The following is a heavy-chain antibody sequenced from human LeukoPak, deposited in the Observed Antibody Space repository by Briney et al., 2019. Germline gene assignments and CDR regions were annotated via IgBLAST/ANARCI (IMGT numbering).Heavy chain of an antibody. J-gene: IGHJ4*02. D-gene: IGHD1-26*01. Sequence: GGSLRLSCAASGFTFSSYGMHWVRQAPGKGLEWVAVISYDGSNKYYADSVKGRFTISRDNSKNTLYLQMNSLRAEDTAVYYCAKGIWAWELLQAGFDYWGQGTLVTVSS. CDR1: GFTFSSYG. CDR3: AKGIWAWELLQAGFDY. CDR2: ISYDGSNK. V-gene: IGHV3-30*18.